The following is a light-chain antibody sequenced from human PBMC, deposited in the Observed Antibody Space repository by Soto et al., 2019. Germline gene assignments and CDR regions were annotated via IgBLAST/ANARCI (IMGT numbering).Light chain of an antibody. CDR2: DAS. Sequence: EIVLTQSPATLSLSPGERATLSCRASQSVSSYLAWYPQKAGQAPRLLIYDASNRATGIPARFSGSGSGTDFTFTISSPEPEDFGVYYCQQGYNWPPITFGQRTRL. CDR1: QSVSSY. J-gene: IGKJ5*01. CDR3: QQGYNWPPIT. V-gene: IGKV3-11*01.